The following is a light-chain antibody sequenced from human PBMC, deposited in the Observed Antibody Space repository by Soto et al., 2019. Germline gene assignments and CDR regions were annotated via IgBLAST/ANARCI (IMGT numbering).Light chain of an antibody. Sequence: FMLNQPHYVSESQVKTVTISCTRSSGSIASNYVQWYQQRPGIAPTTVIFGGSQRASGVSDRFSDSIDSSSNSASLTISGLQTEDEADYYGQSYDSSNYVIFGGGTKLTVL. CDR1: SGSIASNY. J-gene: IGLJ2*01. CDR2: GGS. V-gene: IGLV6-57*04. CDR3: QSYDSSNYVI.